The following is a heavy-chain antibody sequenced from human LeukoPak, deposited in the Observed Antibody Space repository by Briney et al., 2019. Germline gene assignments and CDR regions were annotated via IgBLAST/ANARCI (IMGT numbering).Heavy chain of an antibody. CDR3: ARSGYSYAAYYYYGMDV. D-gene: IGHD5-18*01. Sequence: SETLSLTCTVSGGSISSYYWSWIRQPPGKGLEWIGYIYTSGSTYYSPSLKSRVTISVDTSKNQFTLKLSSVTAADTAVYYCARSGYSYAAYYYYGMDVWGQGTTVTVSS. CDR2: IYTSGST. J-gene: IGHJ6*02. V-gene: IGHV4-4*08. CDR1: GGSISSYY.